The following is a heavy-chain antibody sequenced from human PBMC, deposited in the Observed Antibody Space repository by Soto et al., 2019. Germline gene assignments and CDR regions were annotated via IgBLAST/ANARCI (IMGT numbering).Heavy chain of an antibody. CDR2: ISYAGSNK. Sequence: QVQLVESGGGGVQTGRSLRLSCAASGFIFSDYGMHWVRQTPGKGLQWVAVISYAGSNKYIADSVKARFTISRDNSKNTLYLQMKSLRAEDTAVYYCATIGYYDDSGSFLDDWGQGTLVTVSS. V-gene: IGHV3-30*03. CDR3: ATIGYYDDSGSFLDD. J-gene: IGHJ4*02. CDR1: GFIFSDYG. D-gene: IGHD3-10*01.